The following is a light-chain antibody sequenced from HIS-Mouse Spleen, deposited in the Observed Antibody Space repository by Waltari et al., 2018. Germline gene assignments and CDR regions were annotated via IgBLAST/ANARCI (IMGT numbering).Light chain of an antibody. Sequence: AIQLTQSPSSLSASVGDRVTITCRASQGISSALAWYQQKPGKATKLLIYDASSLESGVPSRFRVSGYGTDFTLTISSLQPEDFATYYCQQFNSYPRTFGGGTKGEIK. V-gene: IGKV1-13*02. CDR3: QQFNSYPRT. CDR1: QGISSA. J-gene: IGKJ4*01. CDR2: DAS.